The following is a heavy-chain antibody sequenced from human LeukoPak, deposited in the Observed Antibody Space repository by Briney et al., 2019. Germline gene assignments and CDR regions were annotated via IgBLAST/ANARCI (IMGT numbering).Heavy chain of an antibody. CDR2: IYYSGST. J-gene: IGHJ5*02. D-gene: IGHD6-13*01. CDR1: GGSISSGGYY. V-gene: IGHV4-31*03. Sequence: SETLSPTCTVSGGSISSGGYYRSWIRQHPGKGLEWIGYIYYSGSTYNNPSLKSRVTISVDTSKNQFSLKLSSVTAADTAVYYCARVAAVAAAGMGWFDPWGQGTLVTVSS. CDR3: ARVAAVAAAGMGWFDP.